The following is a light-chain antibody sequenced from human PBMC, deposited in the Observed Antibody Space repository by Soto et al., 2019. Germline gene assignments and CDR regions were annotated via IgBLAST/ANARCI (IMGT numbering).Light chain of an antibody. V-gene: IGLV2-11*01. CDR3: CSYAGRYNFWV. CDR1: NSDIGGYND. CDR2: DVS. Sequence: QSVLTQPRSVSGSPGQSVTISCTGTNSDIGGYNDVSWYQQHPCKAPKVMIYDVSRRPSGVPDRFSGSKSGNTASLTISGLQAEDEADYYCCSYAGRYNFWVFGGGTKVTVL. J-gene: IGLJ3*02.